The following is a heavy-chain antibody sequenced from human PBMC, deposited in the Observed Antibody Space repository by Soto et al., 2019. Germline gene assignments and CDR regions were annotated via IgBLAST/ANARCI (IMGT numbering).Heavy chain of an antibody. D-gene: IGHD2-2*01. Sequence: ASVKVSCKVSGYTLTELSMHWVRQAPGKGLEWMGGFDPEDGETIYAQKFQGRVTMTEDTSTDTAYMELSSLRSEDTAVYHCATVRWNCSSTSCYWPRGNWFDPWGQGTLVTVSS. CDR2: FDPEDGET. V-gene: IGHV1-24*01. CDR3: ATVRWNCSSTSCYWPRGNWFDP. CDR1: GYTLTELS. J-gene: IGHJ5*02.